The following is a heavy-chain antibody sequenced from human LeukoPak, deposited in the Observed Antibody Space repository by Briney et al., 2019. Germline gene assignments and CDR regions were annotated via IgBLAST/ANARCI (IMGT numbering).Heavy chain of an antibody. V-gene: IGHV3-30*04. J-gene: IGHJ4*02. CDR2: ISYDGSIK. CDR1: GFTFSNFA. CDR3: ASDSGTYRTFDF. D-gene: IGHD1-26*01. Sequence: PGGSLRLSCAASGFTFSNFAMHWVRQAPGKGLEWVAVISYDGSIKYYADSVKGRFTISRDNSKNTLYLQMNSLRAEDTALYYCASDSGTYRTFDFWGQGTLVTVSS.